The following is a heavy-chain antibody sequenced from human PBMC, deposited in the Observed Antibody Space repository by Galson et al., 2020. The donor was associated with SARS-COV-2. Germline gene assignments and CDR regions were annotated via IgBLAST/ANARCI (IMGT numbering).Heavy chain of an antibody. CDR2: ISFDGSNK. J-gene: IGHJ4*02. V-gene: IGHV3-30*04. Sequence: GESLKISCAASGFTFSSYAMHWVRQAPGKGLEWVAIISFDGSNKYNEDSVKGRFTISRDNSKNTLYLQMNSLRPEDTAVYYCAREGPHYDSSHVDYWGQGTLLTVSS. CDR3: AREGPHYDSSHVDY. CDR1: GFTFSSYA. D-gene: IGHD3-22*01.